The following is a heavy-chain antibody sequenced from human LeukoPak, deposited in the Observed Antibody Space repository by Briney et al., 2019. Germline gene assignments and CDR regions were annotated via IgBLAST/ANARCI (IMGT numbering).Heavy chain of an antibody. D-gene: IGHD5-24*01. J-gene: IGHJ5*02. CDR1: GDSIRSYY. Sequence: KPSETLPLTCTVSGDSIRSYYWNWLRQPAGKGLEWIGRIQGSGSTNDNPSLKSRIIMSIDTSKNQFSLKLPAVAAADTAVCYCAKDGFSTGGKNWFDLWGQGTLVTVSS. CDR2: IQGSGST. CDR3: AKDGFSTGGKNWFDL. V-gene: IGHV4-4*07.